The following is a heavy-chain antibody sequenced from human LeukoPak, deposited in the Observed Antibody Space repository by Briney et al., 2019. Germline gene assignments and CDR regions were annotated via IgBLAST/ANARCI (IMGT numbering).Heavy chain of an antibody. V-gene: IGHV4-39*02. CDR2: IYYSGST. CDR1: GGSISSSSYY. CDR3: ARDLNTAMAHYFDY. Sequence: SETLSLTCTVSGGSISSSSYYWGWIRQPPGKGLEWIGSIYYSGSTYYNPSLKSRVTISVDTSKNQFPLKLSSVTAADTAVYYCARDLNTAMAHYFDYWGQGTLVTVSS. D-gene: IGHD5-18*01. J-gene: IGHJ4*02.